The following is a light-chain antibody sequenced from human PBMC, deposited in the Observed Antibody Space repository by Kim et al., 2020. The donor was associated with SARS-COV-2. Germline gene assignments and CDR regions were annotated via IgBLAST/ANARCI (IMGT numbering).Light chain of an antibody. CDR1: QNISDN. CDR2: DAS. J-gene: IGKJ3*01. V-gene: IGKV1-33*01. Sequence: DIHMTQSPSSLSASVVDRFNITCQASQNISDNLNWYQQKPGKVPRLLIFDASNLEAGVPSRFSGSGSGTDFTFTISSLQPEDVATYFCQQYDNIPSITFGPGTKVDIK. CDR3: QQYDNIPSIT.